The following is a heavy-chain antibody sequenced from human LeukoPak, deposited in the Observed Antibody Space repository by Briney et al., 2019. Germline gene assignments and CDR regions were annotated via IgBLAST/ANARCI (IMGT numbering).Heavy chain of an antibody. D-gene: IGHD4-17*01. J-gene: IGHJ4*02. Sequence: SETLSLTCTVSGGSISSGGYYWSWIRQHPGKGLEWIGYIYYSGSTYYNPSLKSRVTISVDTSKNQFSLKLSSVTAADTAVYYCARGYFGDYGLYFDYWGQGILVTVSS. CDR1: GGSISSGGYY. V-gene: IGHV4-31*03. CDR2: IYYSGST. CDR3: ARGYFGDYGLYFDY.